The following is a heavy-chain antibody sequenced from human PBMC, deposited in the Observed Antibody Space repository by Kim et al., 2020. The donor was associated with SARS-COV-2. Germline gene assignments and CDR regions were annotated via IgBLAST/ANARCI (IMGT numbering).Heavy chain of an antibody. J-gene: IGHJ6*01. CDR1: GFTFSSYG. D-gene: IGHD3-3*01. Sequence: GGSLRLSCAASGFTFSSYGMHWVRQAPGKGLEWVAVISYDGSNKYYADSVKGRFTISRDNSKNTLYLQMNSLRAEDTAVYYCANSRDDFWSGYYMYNYY. V-gene: IGHV3-30*18. CDR3: ANSRDDFWSGYYMYNYY. CDR2: ISYDGSNK.